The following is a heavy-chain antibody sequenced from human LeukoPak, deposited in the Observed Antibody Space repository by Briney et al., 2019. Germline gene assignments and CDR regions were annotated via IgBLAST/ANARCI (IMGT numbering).Heavy chain of an antibody. D-gene: IGHD3-22*01. J-gene: IGHJ4*02. CDR3: AKDRLSSGYYSGPYFDY. Sequence: PGRSLRLSCAASGFTFSSYGMHWVRQAPGKGLEWVAVIWYDGSNKYYADSVKGRFTISRDNSKNALYLQMNSLRAEDTAVYYCAKDRLSSGYYSGPYFDYWGQGTLVTVSS. CDR1: GFTFSSYG. CDR2: IWYDGSNK. V-gene: IGHV3-33*06.